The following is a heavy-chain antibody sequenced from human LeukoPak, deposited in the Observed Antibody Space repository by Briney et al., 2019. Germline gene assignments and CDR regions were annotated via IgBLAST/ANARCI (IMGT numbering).Heavy chain of an antibody. CDR3: AKGTATGWEGPFDY. CDR2: ISFDGSRK. D-gene: IGHD6-13*01. CDR1: GFTFSSYG. Sequence: GGSLRLSCAASGFTFSSYGMHWVRQAPGKGLAWVAVISFDGSRKYYADSVKGRFTISRNNSKNTLYLQMNSLRAEDTAVYYCAKGTATGWEGPFDYWGQGTLVTVSS. J-gene: IGHJ4*02. V-gene: IGHV3-30*18.